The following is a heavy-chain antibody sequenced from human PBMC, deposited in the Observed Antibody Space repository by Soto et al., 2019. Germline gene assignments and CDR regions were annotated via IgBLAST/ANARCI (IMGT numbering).Heavy chain of an antibody. V-gene: IGHV3-30*18. CDR2: ISYDGSNK. D-gene: IGHD6-19*01. Sequence: GGSLRLSCAASGFTFSSYGMHWVRQAPGKGLEWVAVISYDGSNKYYADSVKGRFTISRDNSKNTLYLQMNSLRAEDTAVYYYAKDWEQWLAYIGVFDYWGQGTLVTVSS. J-gene: IGHJ4*02. CDR3: AKDWEQWLAYIGVFDY. CDR1: GFTFSSYG.